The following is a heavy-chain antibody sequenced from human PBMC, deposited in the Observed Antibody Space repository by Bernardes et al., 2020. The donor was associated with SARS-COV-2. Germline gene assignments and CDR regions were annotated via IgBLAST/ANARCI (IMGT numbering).Heavy chain of an antibody. V-gene: IGHV3-11*01. D-gene: IGHD3-3*01. CDR2: ISSSGSTI. CDR3: ARDNPYDFWSGDNWFDP. Sequence: GGSLRLSRAASGFTFSDYYMSWIRQAPGKGLEWVSYISSSGSTIYYADSVKGRFTISRDNAKNSLYLQMNSLRAEDTAVYYCARDNPYDFWSGDNWFDPWGQGTLVTVSS. CDR1: GFTFSDYY. J-gene: IGHJ5*02.